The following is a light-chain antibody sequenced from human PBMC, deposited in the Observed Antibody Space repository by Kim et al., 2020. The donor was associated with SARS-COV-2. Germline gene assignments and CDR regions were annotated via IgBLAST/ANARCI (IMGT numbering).Light chain of an antibody. CDR3: QQYYSAPYT. Sequence: DIIMTQSPDSLAVSLGERATINCKSSQSILYSSNDRNYLAWFQQKPGQPPTLLFYWASTRESGVPDRFSGSGSGTDFTLTISILQPEDVAVYYCQQYYSAPYTFGQGTKLEI. V-gene: IGKV4-1*01. J-gene: IGKJ2*01. CDR1: QSILYSSNDRNY. CDR2: WAS.